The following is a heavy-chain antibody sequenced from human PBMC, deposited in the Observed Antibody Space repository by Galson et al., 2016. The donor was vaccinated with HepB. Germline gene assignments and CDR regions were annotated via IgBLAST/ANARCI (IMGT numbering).Heavy chain of an antibody. J-gene: IGHJ4*02. CDR2: ISRDSGTTQ. V-gene: IGHV3-21*01. CDR1: GFSFGPYT. D-gene: IGHD1-20*01. Sequence: SLRLSCAASGFSFGPYTMHWVRQAPGKGLEWVSSISRDSGTTQYYADSVKGRFTISRDNARDSLFLQMSSLRAEDTAMYFCARDFITGITDFDHWGRGTLVTVSS. CDR3: ARDFITGITDFDH.